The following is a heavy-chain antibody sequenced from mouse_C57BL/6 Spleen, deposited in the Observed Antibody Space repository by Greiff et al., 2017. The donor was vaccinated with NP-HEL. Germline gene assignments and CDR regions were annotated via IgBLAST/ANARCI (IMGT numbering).Heavy chain of an antibody. CDR1: GFNIKDYY. CDR3: TTRYYGSSYLHWYFDV. Sequence: EVQLQQSGAELVRPGASVKLSCTASGFNIKDYYMHWVKQRPEQGLEWIGRIDPEDGDTEYAPKFQGKATMTADTSSNTAYLQLSSLTSEDTAVYYCTTRYYGSSYLHWYFDVWGTGTTVTVSS. V-gene: IGHV14-1*01. J-gene: IGHJ1*03. CDR2: IDPEDGDT. D-gene: IGHD1-1*01.